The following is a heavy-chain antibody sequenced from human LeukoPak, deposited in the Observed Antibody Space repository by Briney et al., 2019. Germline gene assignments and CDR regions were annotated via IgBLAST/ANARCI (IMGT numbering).Heavy chain of an antibody. CDR1: GDSVSSNNVA. Sequence: SQTLSLTCALSGDSVSSNNVAWDWLRQSPSRGLEWLGRTYYRYKWYNDSGTSVKGRVIISPDTSRNQFSLQLNSVTPEDTGVYCARDDPEDLLLDCWGQGTLVTVSS. CDR2: TYYRYKWYN. CDR3: ARDDPEDLLLDC. V-gene: IGHV6-1*01. D-gene: IGHD2/OR15-2a*01. J-gene: IGHJ4*02.